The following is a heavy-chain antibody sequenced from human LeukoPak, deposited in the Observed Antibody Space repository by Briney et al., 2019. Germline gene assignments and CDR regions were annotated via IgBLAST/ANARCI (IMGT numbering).Heavy chain of an antibody. CDR3: ATRRGLLWFGEITFDP. V-gene: IGHV4-34*01. CDR2: INHSGST. D-gene: IGHD3-10*01. J-gene: IGHJ5*02. CDR1: GGSFSGYY. Sequence: SETLSLTCAVYGGSFSGYYWSWIRQPPGKGLEWIGEINHSGSTNYNPPLKSRVTISVDTFKNQFSLKLSSVTAADTAVYYCATRRGLLWFGEITFDPWGQGTLVTVSS.